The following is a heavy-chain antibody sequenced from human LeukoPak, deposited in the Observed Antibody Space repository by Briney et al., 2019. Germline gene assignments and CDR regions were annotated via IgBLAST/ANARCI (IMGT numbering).Heavy chain of an antibody. J-gene: IGHJ4*02. D-gene: IGHD6-19*01. CDR3: ARVNLRGIAVAGPLDY. V-gene: IGHV1-69*05. Sequence: ASVKLSCKASGGTFSSYAIRWVRQAPGQGLEWMGRIIPIFGTANYAQKFQGRVTITTDESTSTAYMELSSLRSEDTAVYYCARVNLRGIAVAGPLDYWGQGTLVTVSS. CDR1: GGTFSSYA. CDR2: IIPIFGTA.